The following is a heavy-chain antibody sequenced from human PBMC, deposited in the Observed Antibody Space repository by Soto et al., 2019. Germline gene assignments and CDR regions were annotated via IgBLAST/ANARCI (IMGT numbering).Heavy chain of an antibody. Sequence: QVQLEQSGAEAKEPGASVKVSCKVSGYRVTELSMHWVRQAPGKGLEWVGGLDIENGETIYAQKFQGRVTMTEDPSTDTAYMELRSLRSEDTAVYYCATVQRWELVTSFYFDNWGQGTLVTASS. CDR3: ATVQRWELVTSFYFDN. D-gene: IGHD3-10*01. V-gene: IGHV1-24*01. CDR2: LDIENGET. CDR1: GYRVTELS. J-gene: IGHJ4*02.